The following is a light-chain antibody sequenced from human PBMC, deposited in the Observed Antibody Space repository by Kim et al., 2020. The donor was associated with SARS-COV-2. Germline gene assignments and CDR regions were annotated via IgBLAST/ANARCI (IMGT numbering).Light chain of an antibody. CDR3: QQSLT. CDR1: QSVSSN. J-gene: IGKJ4*01. Sequence: PATLSVSPGERATLSCRASQSVSSNLAWYQQKPGQAPRLLIYGASTRATGIPARFSGSGSGTEFTLTISSLQSEDFAVYYCQQSLTFGGGTKVEI. V-gene: IGKV3-15*01. CDR2: GAS.